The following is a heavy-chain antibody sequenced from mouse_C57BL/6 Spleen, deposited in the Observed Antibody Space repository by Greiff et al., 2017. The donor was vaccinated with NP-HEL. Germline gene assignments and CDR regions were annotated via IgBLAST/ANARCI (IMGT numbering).Heavy chain of an antibody. CDR2: INPSSGYT. J-gene: IGHJ4*01. CDR3: ARSDYDDSAMDY. Sequence: VQLQKPGAELVKPGASVKLSCKASGYTFTSYWMHWVKQRPGQGLEWIGYINPSSGYTKYNQKFKDKATLTADKSSSTAYMQLSSLTYEDSAVYYCARSDYDDSAMDYWGQGTSVTVSS. V-gene: IGHV1-7*01. CDR1: GYTFTSYW. D-gene: IGHD2-4*01.